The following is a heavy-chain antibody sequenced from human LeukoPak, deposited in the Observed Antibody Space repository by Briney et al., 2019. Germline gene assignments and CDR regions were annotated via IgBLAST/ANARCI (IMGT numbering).Heavy chain of an antibody. Sequence: SETLSLICTVSGGSISSGSYYWSWIRQPAGKGLEWIGRIYTSGSTNYNPSLKSRVTISVDTSKNQFSLKLSSVTAADTAVYYCAREGESGWIYNLNYFDYWGQGTLVTVSS. J-gene: IGHJ4*02. D-gene: IGHD1-7*01. CDR1: GGSISSGSYY. CDR3: AREGESGWIYNLNYFDY. V-gene: IGHV4-61*02. CDR2: IYTSGST.